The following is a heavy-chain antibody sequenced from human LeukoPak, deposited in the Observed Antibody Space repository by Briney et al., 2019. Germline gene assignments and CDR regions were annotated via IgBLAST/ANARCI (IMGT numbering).Heavy chain of an antibody. V-gene: IGHV3-23*01. D-gene: IGHD2-2*01. CDR3: AKMGGYCSSASCYYYYYMDV. CDR2: ITSSGGST. J-gene: IGHJ6*03. CDR1: GLTFSAYA. Sequence: GSLRLSCVSSGLTFSAYAMSWVRQAPGRGLEWVSGITSSGGSTYYADSVKGRFTISRDNSKNTLFLQMNGLRAEDTAVYYCAKMGGYCSSASCYYYYYMDVWGKGTTVTVSS.